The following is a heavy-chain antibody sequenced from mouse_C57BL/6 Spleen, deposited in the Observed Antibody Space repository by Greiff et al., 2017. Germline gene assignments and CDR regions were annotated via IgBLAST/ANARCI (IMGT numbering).Heavy chain of an antibody. J-gene: IGHJ4*01. CDR1: GYTFTGYW. D-gene: IGHD1-1*01. CDR3: ARGDYYGSSPYAMDY. Sequence: QVHLKESGAELMKPGASVKLSCKATGYTFTGYWIEWVKQRPGHGLEWIGEILPGSGSTNYNEKFKGKATFTADTSSNTAYMQLSSLTTGDSAIYYCARGDYYGSSPYAMDYWGQGTSVTVSS. CDR2: ILPGSGST. V-gene: IGHV1-9*01.